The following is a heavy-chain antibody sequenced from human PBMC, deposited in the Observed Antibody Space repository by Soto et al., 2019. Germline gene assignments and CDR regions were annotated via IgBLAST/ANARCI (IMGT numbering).Heavy chain of an antibody. Sequence: QITLKESGPTLVKPTQTLTLTCIFSGFSFSADGVGVGWIRQPPGKALEWLALIYWDDDTRYSPSLKRRLTITKDTYKNQVVLTMTNMDPVDTATYYCAHAYGGTSWPNDAFDVWGQGTVVTVSS. J-gene: IGHJ3*01. CDR3: AHAYGGTSWPNDAFDV. D-gene: IGHD2-2*01. CDR2: IYWDDDT. CDR1: GFSFSADGVG. V-gene: IGHV2-5*02.